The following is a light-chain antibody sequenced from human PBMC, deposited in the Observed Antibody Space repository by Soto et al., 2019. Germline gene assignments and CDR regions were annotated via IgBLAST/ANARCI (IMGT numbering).Light chain of an antibody. V-gene: IGLV8-61*01. Sequence: QTVVTQEPSFSVSPGGAVTLTCGLSSGSVSTSYYPSWYQQTPGQPPRTLIYDTNSLSSGVPDRFSGSIVGNKAALTITGAQADDESDYYCILYMGGGVSIFGGGTKVTVL. CDR2: DTN. CDR3: ILYMGGGVSI. CDR1: SGSVSTSYY. J-gene: IGLJ2*01.